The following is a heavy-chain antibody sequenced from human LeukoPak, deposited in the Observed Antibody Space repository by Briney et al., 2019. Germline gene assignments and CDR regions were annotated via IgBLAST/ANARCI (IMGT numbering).Heavy chain of an antibody. Sequence: GGSLRLSCATSGFAFSTQGMHWVRQAPGKGLEWVAAIWHDGNNKYYVDSVKGRFTISRDNSKNTLYLQMNSLRAEDTAVYFCARVATGSYDWFDPWGQGTLVTVSS. CDR3: ARVATGSYDWFDP. V-gene: IGHV3-33*01. CDR2: IWHDGNNK. CDR1: GFAFSTQG. J-gene: IGHJ5*02. D-gene: IGHD3-10*01.